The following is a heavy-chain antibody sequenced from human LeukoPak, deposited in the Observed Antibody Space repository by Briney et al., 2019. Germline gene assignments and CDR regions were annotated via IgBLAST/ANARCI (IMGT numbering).Heavy chain of an antibody. J-gene: IGHJ4*02. CDR3: ARGGLGSWTFDS. V-gene: IGHV3-48*04. Sequence: GGSLRLSCAASGFIFSSYGMNWVRQAPGKGLEWVSYISSSGTTIYYADSVKGRFTISRDNAKYSLHQQMDSLRADDTAVYSCARGGLGSWTFDSWGQGTLVTVSS. CDR1: GFIFSSYG. D-gene: IGHD3-10*01. CDR2: ISSSGTTI.